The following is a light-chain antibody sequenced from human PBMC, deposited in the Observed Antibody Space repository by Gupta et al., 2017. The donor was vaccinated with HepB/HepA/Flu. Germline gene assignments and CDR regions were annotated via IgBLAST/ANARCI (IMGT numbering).Light chain of an antibody. J-gene: IGLJ2*01. V-gene: IGLV1-44*01. CDR1: TSNIGVNT. Sequence: QSVLTQPPSASGTPGQRVTISCSGSTSNIGVNTVNWYQHVPGSAPKLLMYDNDQRPSGVPDRFSASKSGTSASLAIRGLQSGDEADYYCAAWHDSVDAPVFGGGTKLTVL. CDR2: DND. CDR3: AAWHDSVDAPV.